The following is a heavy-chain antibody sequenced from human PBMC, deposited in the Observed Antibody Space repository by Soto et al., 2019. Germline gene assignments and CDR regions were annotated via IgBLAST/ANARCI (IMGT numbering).Heavy chain of an antibody. CDR1: GGSISSGGYY. J-gene: IGHJ6*02. CDR3: ASGITMVRGACMDV. D-gene: IGHD3-10*01. Sequence: QVQLQESGPGLVKPSQTLSLTCTVSGGSISSGGYYWSWIRQHPGKGLEWIGYIYYSGSTYYNPSLKNRVTIAVYTSKHQLSLEVSSVTAADTAVYYCASGITMVRGACMDVWGQGTTVTLSS. CDR2: IYYSGST. V-gene: IGHV4-31*03.